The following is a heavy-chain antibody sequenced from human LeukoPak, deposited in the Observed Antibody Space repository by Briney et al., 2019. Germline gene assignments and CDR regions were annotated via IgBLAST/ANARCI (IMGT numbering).Heavy chain of an antibody. CDR1: GISISSYA. V-gene: IGHV3-23*01. CDR3: AIMHPYYEGRGYWVQ. Sequence: HPGGSLRLSCAASGISISSYAMSWVRQAPGKGLEWVSGISISGGSTSYADSVKGRFTISRDNPRNTLYMETNSLRAEDTALCYCAIMHPYYEGRGYWVQWGQGTLVTVSS. D-gene: IGHD3-22*01. CDR2: ISISGGST. J-gene: IGHJ4*02.